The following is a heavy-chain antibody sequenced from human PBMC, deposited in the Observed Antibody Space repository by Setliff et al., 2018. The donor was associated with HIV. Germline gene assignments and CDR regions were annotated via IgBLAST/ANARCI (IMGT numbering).Heavy chain of an antibody. Sequence: SETLSLTCAVYGGSFSGYYWSWIRQPPGKGLEWIGEINHSGSTNYNPSLKSRVTISLDKSTHQFSLKLSSVTAADTAMYYCASFFXXXXTHQDYWGPGXLVTVSS. V-gene: IGHV4-34*01. CDR3: ASFFXXXXTHQDY. CDR2: INHSGST. J-gene: IGHJ4*02. CDR1: GGSFSGYY. D-gene: IGHD2-21*02.